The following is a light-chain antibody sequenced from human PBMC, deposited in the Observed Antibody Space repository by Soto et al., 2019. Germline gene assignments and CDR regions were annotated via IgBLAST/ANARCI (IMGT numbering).Light chain of an antibody. J-gene: IGKJ1*01. V-gene: IGKV1-5*03. CDR3: QQYNDNWT. Sequence: DIQMTQPPSTLSASVGDRVTITCRASQSISSWLAWYQQKPGTAPNLLIYKASTLQSGVPSRFSGSGSGTEFTLTISSLQPDDSATYYCQQYNDNWTFGQGTK. CDR2: KAS. CDR1: QSISSW.